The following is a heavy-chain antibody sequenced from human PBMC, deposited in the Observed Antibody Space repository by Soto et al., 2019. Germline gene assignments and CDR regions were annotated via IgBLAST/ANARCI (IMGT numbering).Heavy chain of an antibody. CDR2: IYYSGST. V-gene: IGHV4-59*08. Sequence: QEQLQESGPGLVKPSETLSLTCTVSGGTISSWYWSWIRQPPGKGLEWIGYIYYSGSTNGNPSLKSRVTISVDTSKNQFSLKLSSVTAADTAVYYCARRYGSAIDYWGQGTLVTVSS. CDR3: ARRYGSAIDY. CDR1: GGTISSWY. J-gene: IGHJ4*02. D-gene: IGHD1-26*01.